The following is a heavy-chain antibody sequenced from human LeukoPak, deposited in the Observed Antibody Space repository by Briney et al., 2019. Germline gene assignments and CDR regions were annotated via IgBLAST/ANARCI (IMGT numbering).Heavy chain of an antibody. J-gene: IGHJ4*02. D-gene: IGHD5-24*01. Sequence: GGSLRLSCAASGFTFSSYSMNWVRQAPGKGLEWVSYISSSSSTIYYADSVKGRFTISRDNAKNSLYLQMNSLRAEDTAVYYCARDHRGRRDGYNFWGQGTLVTVSS. CDR1: GFTFSSYS. V-gene: IGHV3-48*01. CDR2: ISSSSSTI. CDR3: ARDHRGRRDGYNF.